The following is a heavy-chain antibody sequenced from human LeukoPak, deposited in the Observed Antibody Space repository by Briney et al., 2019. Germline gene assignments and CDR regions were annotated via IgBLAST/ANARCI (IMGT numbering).Heavy chain of an antibody. CDR3: ARDDCSSISCYHNWFDP. V-gene: IGHV3-23*01. CDR2: ITGSGGDT. D-gene: IGHD2-2*01. J-gene: IGHJ5*02. CDR1: GFTFSNYA. Sequence: GGSLRLSCAASGFTFSNYAMSWVRQAPGKGLEWVSAITGSGGDTYYADSVKGRFTISRDNSKNTLYLQMNSLRAEDTAVYYCARDDCSSISCYHNWFDPWGQGTLVTVSS.